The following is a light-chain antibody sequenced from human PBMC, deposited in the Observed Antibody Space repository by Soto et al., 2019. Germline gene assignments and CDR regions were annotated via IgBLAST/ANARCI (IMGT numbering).Light chain of an antibody. J-gene: IGKJ5*01. V-gene: IGKV3-15*01. Sequence: EIMRTQSPATLSVSPGERVTLSCRASQSVGNNLAWYQQKPGQAPRLLIYYASTRATGIPARFSGSGSGTEFTLTIGSLQSEDFALYYCQQYNDWPPITFGQGTRLEIK. CDR2: YAS. CDR1: QSVGNN. CDR3: QQYNDWPPIT.